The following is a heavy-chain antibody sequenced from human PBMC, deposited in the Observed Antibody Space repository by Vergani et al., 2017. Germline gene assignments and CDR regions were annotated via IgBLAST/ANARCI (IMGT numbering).Heavy chain of an antibody. CDR3: ARAILLWFGESKTSDYYYMDV. CDR2: IIPIFGTA. Sequence: QVQLVQSGAEVKKPGSSVKVSCKASGGTFSSYAISWVRQAPGQGLEWMGGIIPIFGTANYAQKFQGRVTITADESTSTAYMELSSLRSEDTAVYYCARAILLWFGESKTSDYYYMDVWGKGTTVTVSS. CDR1: GGTFSSYA. V-gene: IGHV1-69*01. J-gene: IGHJ6*03. D-gene: IGHD3-10*01.